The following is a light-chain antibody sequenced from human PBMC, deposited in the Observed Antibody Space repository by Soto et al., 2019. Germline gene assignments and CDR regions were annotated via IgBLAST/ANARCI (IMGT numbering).Light chain of an antibody. CDR3: SSYAGRNNLV. Sequence: QSALTQHPSASGSPGQSVTISCTGTSSDVGGYNSVSWYQQHPGKAPKLMIYEVTKRPSGVPDRFSGSKSGNTASLTVSGLQAEDEGDYYCSSYAGRNNLVFGGGTKLTVL. CDR1: SSDVGGYNS. CDR2: EVT. V-gene: IGLV2-8*01. J-gene: IGLJ2*01.